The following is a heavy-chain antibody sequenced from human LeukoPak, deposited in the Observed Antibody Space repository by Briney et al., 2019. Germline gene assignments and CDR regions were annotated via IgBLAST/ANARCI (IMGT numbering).Heavy chain of an antibody. J-gene: IGHJ4*02. V-gene: IGHV4-30-4*01. CDR3: ARGRAARRGDFDY. D-gene: IGHD6-6*01. Sequence: SETLSLTCTVSGVSISSGDYYWSWIRQPPEKGLEWIGYIYYSGSTYYNPSLKSRVTISVDTSKNQFSLKLSSVTAADTAVYYCARGRAARRGDFDYWGQGTLVTVSS. CDR2: IYYSGST. CDR1: GVSISSGDYY.